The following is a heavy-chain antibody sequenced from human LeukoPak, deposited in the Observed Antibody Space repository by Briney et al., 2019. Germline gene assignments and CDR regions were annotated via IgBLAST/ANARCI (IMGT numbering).Heavy chain of an antibody. D-gene: IGHD3-22*01. CDR2: ISSSSSYI. J-gene: IGHJ5*02. V-gene: IGHV3-21*01. Sequence: GGSLRLSCAASGFTFSSYSMNWVRQAPGKGLEWVSSISSSSSYIYYADSVKGRFTISRDNSKNTLYLQMNSLRAEDTAVYYCAKDRFYDSSGYWWFDPWGQGTLVTVSS. CDR3: AKDRFYDSSGYWWFDP. CDR1: GFTFSSYS.